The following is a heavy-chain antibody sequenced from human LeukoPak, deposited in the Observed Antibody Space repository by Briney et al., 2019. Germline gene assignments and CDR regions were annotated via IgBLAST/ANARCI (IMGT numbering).Heavy chain of an antibody. V-gene: IGHV1-2*02. Sequence: ASVKVSCKASGYTFTGYYMHWVRQAPGQGIEWMGWINPNSGGTNYAQKFQGRVTMTRDTSISTAYMELSRLRSDDTAVYYCARDFIDIVATTEDYWGQGTLVTVSS. CDR3: ARDFIDIVATTEDY. J-gene: IGHJ4*02. CDR1: GYTFTGYY. D-gene: IGHD5-12*01. CDR2: INPNSGGT.